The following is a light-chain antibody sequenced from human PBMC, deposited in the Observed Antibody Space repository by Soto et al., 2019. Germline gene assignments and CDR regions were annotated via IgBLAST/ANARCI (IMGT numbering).Light chain of an antibody. CDR1: QTIDSYY. CDR2: AAS. J-gene: IGKJ2*01. V-gene: IGKV3-20*01. Sequence: EIVLTQSPGTLSLSPGERATLFCRASQTIDSYYLVWYQQKPGQAPRLLIYAASRRATGIPDRYSGSGSGTAFTLTNSRLEPEDFAGYYCQQYGSSPPYAFGQGTKLEIK. CDR3: QQYGSSPPYA.